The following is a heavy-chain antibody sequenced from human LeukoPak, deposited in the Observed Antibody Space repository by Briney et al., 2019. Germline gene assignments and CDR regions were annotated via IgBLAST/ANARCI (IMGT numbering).Heavy chain of an antibody. CDR3: ARAGAAVTSHFDF. Sequence: ASVTVSCTASGYTFTIYGISWVRQAPGQGQEWMGWIGAYNGNTNYAQELQGRVTMTTDTSTSTAYMELRSLRSDDTAVYYCARAGAAVTSHFDFWGQGTLVIVSS. V-gene: IGHV1-18*01. D-gene: IGHD4-17*01. J-gene: IGHJ4*02. CDR2: IGAYNGNT. CDR1: GYTFTIYG.